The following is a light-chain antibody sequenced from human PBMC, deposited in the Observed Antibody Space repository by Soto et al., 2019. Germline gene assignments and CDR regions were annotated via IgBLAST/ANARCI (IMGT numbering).Light chain of an antibody. Sequence: QSVLTQPPSASGSPGQSVTISCTGTSSDVGGYNYVSWYQQHPGKAPKLIIYEVTKRPSGVPDRFSGSKSVNTASLTVSGLLAEDEADYYCSSHAGIINVVFGGGTKVTVL. CDR1: SSDVGGYNY. CDR2: EVT. CDR3: SSHAGIINVV. V-gene: IGLV2-8*01. J-gene: IGLJ3*02.